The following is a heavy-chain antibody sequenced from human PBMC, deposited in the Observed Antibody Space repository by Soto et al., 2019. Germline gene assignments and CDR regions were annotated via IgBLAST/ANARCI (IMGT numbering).Heavy chain of an antibody. CDR1: GFMFSNHG. J-gene: IGHJ4*02. Sequence: QVQLVESGGGVVQPGRSLRLSCAASGFMFSNHGMHWVRQAPGKGLEWVAVIWSDGNNRYYADSVKGRFTISRDNSTNTVYLQMKRLRAEDTAVYYCVRGDNWNDEASDYWGQGTLVTVSS. CDR2: IWSDGNNR. CDR3: VRGDNWNDEASDY. D-gene: IGHD1-1*01. V-gene: IGHV3-33*01.